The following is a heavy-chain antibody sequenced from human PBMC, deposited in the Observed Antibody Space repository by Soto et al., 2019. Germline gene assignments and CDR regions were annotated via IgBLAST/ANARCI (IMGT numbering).Heavy chain of an antibody. J-gene: IGHJ6*02. Sequence: QVQLVQSGAEVKKPGASVKVSCKASGYTFTSYAMHWVRQAPGQRLEWMGWINAGNGNTKYSQKFQGRVTITRDTSASTAYMELSSLRSEDTAVYYCARGFWFLVVVTAIGNYYGMDVWGQGTTVTVSS. CDR2: INAGNGNT. D-gene: IGHD2-21*02. CDR3: ARGFWFLVVVTAIGNYYGMDV. CDR1: GYTFTSYA. V-gene: IGHV1-3*01.